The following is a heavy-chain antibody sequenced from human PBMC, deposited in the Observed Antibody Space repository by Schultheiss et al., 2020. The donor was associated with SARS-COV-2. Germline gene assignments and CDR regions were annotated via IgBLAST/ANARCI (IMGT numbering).Heavy chain of an antibody. CDR2: IKQDGSEK. V-gene: IGHV3-7*01. D-gene: IGHD3-10*01. Sequence: GGSLRLSCAASGFTFSSYWMSWVRQAPGKGLEWVANIKQDGSEKYYVDSVKGRFTISRDNAKNSLYLQMNSLRAEDTAVYYCARGVTMVRGKGLDAFDIWGQGTMVTVSS. CDR3: ARGVTMVRGKGLDAFDI. CDR1: GFTFSSYW. J-gene: IGHJ3*02.